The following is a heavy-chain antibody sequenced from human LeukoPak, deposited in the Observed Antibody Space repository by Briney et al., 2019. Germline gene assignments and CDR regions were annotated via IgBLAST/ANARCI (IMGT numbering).Heavy chain of an antibody. CDR1: GFTFSSYA. J-gene: IGHJ4*02. CDR3: ARDKNGSSGWYSFFDY. Sequence: GGSLRLSCAASGFTFSSYAMSWVRQAPGKGLEWVSTISGGGGSTYFAGSVKGRFTISRDNSKNTLYLQMNSLRAEDTAVYYCARDKNGSSGWYSFFDYWGQGTPVTVSS. V-gene: IGHV3-23*01. CDR2: ISGGGGST. D-gene: IGHD6-19*01.